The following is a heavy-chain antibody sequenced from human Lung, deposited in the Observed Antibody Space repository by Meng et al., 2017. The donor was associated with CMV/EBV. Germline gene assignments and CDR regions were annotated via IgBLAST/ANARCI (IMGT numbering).Heavy chain of an antibody. CDR3: AKRGLGTEYSDGWYISH. Sequence: FNFRKYAMTWVRQAPGKGLEWVSGFDYPITATYYTDSVKGRFAISRDTSKNTLYLEMNSLRVEDTAMYFCAKRGLGTEYSDGWYISHWGQGTLVTVSS. CDR1: FNFRKYA. J-gene: IGHJ4*02. V-gene: IGHV3-23*01. CDR2: FDYPITAT. D-gene: IGHD6-19*01.